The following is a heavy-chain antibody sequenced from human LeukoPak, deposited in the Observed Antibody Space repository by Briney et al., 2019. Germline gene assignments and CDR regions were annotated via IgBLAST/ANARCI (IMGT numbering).Heavy chain of an antibody. Sequence: GASVKVSCKASGYTFTSYDINWVRPPTGQGLEWMGWVNPNSGNTGYAQKFQGRVTMTRNTSISTAYMELSSLRSEDTAVYYCARDRIVGPTDAFDIWGQGTMVTVSS. V-gene: IGHV1-8*01. J-gene: IGHJ3*02. CDR3: ARDRIVGPTDAFDI. CDR2: VNPNSGNT. CDR1: GYTFTSYD. D-gene: IGHD1-26*01.